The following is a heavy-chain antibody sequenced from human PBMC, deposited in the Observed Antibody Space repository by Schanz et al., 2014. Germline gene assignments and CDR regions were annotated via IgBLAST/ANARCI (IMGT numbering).Heavy chain of an antibody. CDR2: IYFNGIT. J-gene: IGHJ4*02. Sequence: QVQLQESGPGLVRPSQTLSLTCTVSGDSISSGSYYWSWIRQHPGKGLEWIGYIYFNGITYYKPSLKARLIISVDTSKNQFSLKLSSVTAADTAVYYCARSVWGDGDDYWGQGTLVTVSS. CDR1: GDSISSGSYY. CDR3: ARSVWGDGDDY. V-gene: IGHV4-31*03. D-gene: IGHD3-16*01.